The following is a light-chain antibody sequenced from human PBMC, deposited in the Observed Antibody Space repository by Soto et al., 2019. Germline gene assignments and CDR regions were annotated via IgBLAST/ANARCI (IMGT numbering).Light chain of an antibody. J-gene: IGKJ4*01. V-gene: IGKV3-15*01. Sequence: EIVMTQSPATLSVSPGGRATLTCRASQNVRTTLAWYQQKPGQAPRLLIYGASTRATGFPARFSGSGSGTEFTLTISRLQSEDFAVYYCQQYKDWPLTFGGGTKVDIK. CDR1: QNVRTT. CDR2: GAS. CDR3: QQYKDWPLT.